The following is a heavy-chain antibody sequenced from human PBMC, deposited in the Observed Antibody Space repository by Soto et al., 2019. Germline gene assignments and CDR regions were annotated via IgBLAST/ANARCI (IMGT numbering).Heavy chain of an antibody. V-gene: IGHV3-53*01. CDR2: IYSGGST. CDR3: ARPHGDYANYYGMDV. D-gene: IGHD4-17*01. Sequence: GGSLRLSCAASGFTVSSNYMSWVRQAPGKGLEWVSVIYSGGSTYYADSVKGRFTISRDNSKNTLYLQMNSLRAEDTAVYYCARPHGDYANYYGMDVWGQGTTVTVSS. CDR1: GFTVSSNY. J-gene: IGHJ6*02.